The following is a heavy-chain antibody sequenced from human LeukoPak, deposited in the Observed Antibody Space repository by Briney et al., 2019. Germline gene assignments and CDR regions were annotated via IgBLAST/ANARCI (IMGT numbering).Heavy chain of an antibody. V-gene: IGHV5-51*01. CDR3: ARRLYSDGWYWFDP. Sequence: GESLKISCKTSGYSFTRDWIAWVRQMPGKGLEWMGIIYPGDSDTIYSPSFQGQVTISADKSISTAYLQWSSLKGSDTAMYYCARRLYSDGWYWFDPWGQGTLVTVSS. CDR2: IYPGDSDT. J-gene: IGHJ5*02. CDR1: GYSFTRDW. D-gene: IGHD6-19*01.